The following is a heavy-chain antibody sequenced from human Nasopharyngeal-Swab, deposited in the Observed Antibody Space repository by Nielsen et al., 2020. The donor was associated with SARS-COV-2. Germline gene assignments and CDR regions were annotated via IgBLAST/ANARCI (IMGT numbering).Heavy chain of an antibody. J-gene: IGHJ3*02. V-gene: IGHV3-21*01. CDR2: ISSSSSYI. CDR3: ARARPNWDAFDI. D-gene: IGHD7-27*01. Sequence: GESLKISCAASGFTFNNYNFNWVRQAPGKGLEWVSSISSSSSYIYYADSVKGRFTISRDNAKSSLYLQMNSLRAEDTAVYYCARARPNWDAFDIWGQGTMVTVSS. CDR1: GFTFNNYN.